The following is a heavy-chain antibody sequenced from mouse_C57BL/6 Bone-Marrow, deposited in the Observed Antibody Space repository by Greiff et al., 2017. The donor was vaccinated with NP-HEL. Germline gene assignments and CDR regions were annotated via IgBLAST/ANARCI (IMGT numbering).Heavy chain of an antibody. V-gene: IGHV1-81*01. J-gene: IGHJ2*01. D-gene: IGHD2-1*01. CDR3: ARYGNYGH. CDR1: GYTFTSYG. Sequence: QVQLKESGAELARPGASVKLSCKASGYTFTSYGISWVKQRTGQGLEWIGEIYPRSGNTYYNEKFKGKATLTADKSSSTAYMELRSLTSEDSAVYFCARYGNYGHWGQGTTLTVSS. CDR2: IYPRSGNT.